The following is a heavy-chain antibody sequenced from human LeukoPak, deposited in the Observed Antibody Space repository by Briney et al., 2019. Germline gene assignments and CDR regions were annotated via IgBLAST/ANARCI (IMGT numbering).Heavy chain of an antibody. J-gene: IGHJ4*02. V-gene: IGHV4-59*01. CDR3: ARGGPDVAMATTVDY. D-gene: IGHD5-24*01. Sequence: SETLSLTCTVSGGSISSYYWSWIRQPPGKGLEWIGYMHNSGSTNYTPSLKSRVTISADTSKNQFSLKLTSVTGADTAVYYCARGGPDVAMATTVDYWGQGTLVTVSS. CDR1: GGSISSYY. CDR2: MHNSGST.